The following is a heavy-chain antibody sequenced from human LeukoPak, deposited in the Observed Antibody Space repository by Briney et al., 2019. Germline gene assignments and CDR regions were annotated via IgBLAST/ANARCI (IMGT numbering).Heavy chain of an antibody. CDR3: ARTRYGNYWTDY. Sequence: GGSLRLSCAASGFTFSNYNMNWVRQAPGKGLEWVSYISSSSSTTNYAGSVKGRFTISRDNDKNSLYLQMNSLRDEDTAVYYCARTRYGNYWTDYWGQGTLVTVSS. J-gene: IGHJ4*02. CDR1: GFTFSNYN. V-gene: IGHV3-48*02. CDR2: ISSSSSTT. D-gene: IGHD4-17*01.